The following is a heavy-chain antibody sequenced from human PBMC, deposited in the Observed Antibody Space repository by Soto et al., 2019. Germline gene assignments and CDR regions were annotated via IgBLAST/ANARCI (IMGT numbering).Heavy chain of an antibody. V-gene: IGHV3-74*01. Sequence: EVEVVESGGGLVQPGKSLRLSCAASGFIFTNYWMHWVRQVPGRGLVWVSGITHDGSGTKYADSVKGRFTISRDNAKNTVYLQMNSLRPEDTAVYYCGSVFEYWGRGTLVTVSS. J-gene: IGHJ4*01. CDR3: GSVFEY. CDR1: GFIFTNYW. CDR2: ITHDGSGT.